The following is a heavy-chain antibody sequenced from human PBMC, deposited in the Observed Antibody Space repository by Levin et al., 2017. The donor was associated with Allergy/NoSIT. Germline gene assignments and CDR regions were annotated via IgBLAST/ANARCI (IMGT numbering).Heavy chain of an antibody. V-gene: IGHV3-7*03. CDR1: GSAFRSHY. CDR2: IKPDGSEK. Sequence: PGGSLRLSCVASGSAFRSHYMTWVRQAPGKGLEWVANIKPDGSEKFYVDSVKGRFTVSRDNTRNSLYLQMNSLRVEDTAIYYCGRDPYWVSIDIWGQGTMVTVSS. D-gene: IGHD2/OR15-2a*01. J-gene: IGHJ3*02. CDR3: GRDPYWVSIDI.